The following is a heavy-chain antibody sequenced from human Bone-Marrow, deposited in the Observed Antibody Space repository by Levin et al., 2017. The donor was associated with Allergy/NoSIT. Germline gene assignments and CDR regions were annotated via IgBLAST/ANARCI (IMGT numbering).Heavy chain of an antibody. D-gene: IGHD6-19*01. CDR3: ARGVAGKG. V-gene: IGHV4-59*01. CDR1: GGTISTYD. CDR2: ISAKENT. J-gene: IGHJ4*02. Sequence: GSLRLSCTVAGGTISTYDWSWIRQPPGKGLEWVGHISAKENTKYSHSLKSRVAISVDTSRNQCCQKLTSESGADTAVYYCARGVAGKGWGQGVLVSVSS.